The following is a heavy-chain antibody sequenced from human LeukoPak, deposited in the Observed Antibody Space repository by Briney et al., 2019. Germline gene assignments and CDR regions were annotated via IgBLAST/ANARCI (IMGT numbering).Heavy chain of an antibody. J-gene: IGHJ6*02. D-gene: IGHD3-10*01. CDR3: ARATMARGVNRYYGMDV. V-gene: IGHV1-18*01. CDR2: ISAYNGNT. Sequence: ASVKVSCKASGYTFTSYGISWVRQAPGQGLEWMGWISAYNGNTNYAQKLQGRVTMTTDTSTSTAYMELRSLRSDDTAVYYCARATMARGVNRYYGMDVWGQGTTVTVSS. CDR1: GYTFTSYG.